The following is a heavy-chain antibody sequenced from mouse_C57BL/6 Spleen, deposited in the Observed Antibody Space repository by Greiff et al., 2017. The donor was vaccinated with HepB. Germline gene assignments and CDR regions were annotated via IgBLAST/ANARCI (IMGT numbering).Heavy chain of an antibody. D-gene: IGHD2-5*01. J-gene: IGHJ1*03. CDR3: ARAYDSNYGYFDD. CDR1: GYTFTSYW. CDR2: IDPSDSET. V-gene: IGHV1-52*01. Sequence: QVQLQQPGAELVRPGSSVKLSCKASGYTFTSYWMHWVKQRPIQGLEWIGNIDPSDSETHYNQKFKDKATLTVDKSSSTAYMQLSSLTSEASAVYYGARAYDSNYGYFDDWGTGTTVTVSS.